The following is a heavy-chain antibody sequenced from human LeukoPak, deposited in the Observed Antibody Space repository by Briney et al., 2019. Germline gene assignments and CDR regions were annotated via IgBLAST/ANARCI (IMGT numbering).Heavy chain of an antibody. CDR1: GGSFSGYY. CDR2: INHSGST. V-gene: IGHV4-34*01. CDR3: ARRGTRYNWFDP. Sequence: SETLSLTCAVYGGSFSGYYWSWIRQPPGKGLEWVGEINHSGSTNYNPSLKRRVNISVDKSKKQLTPKLSSVTAADTAVYYCARRGTRYNWFDPWGQGTLVTVSS. J-gene: IGHJ5*02.